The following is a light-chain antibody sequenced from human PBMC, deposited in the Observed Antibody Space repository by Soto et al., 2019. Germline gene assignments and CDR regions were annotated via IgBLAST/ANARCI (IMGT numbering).Light chain of an antibody. V-gene: IGLV2-11*01. CDR1: SSDVGGYNY. CDR2: DVS. Sequence: QSALTQPRSVSGSPGQSVTISCTGTSSDVGGYNYVSWYQQHPGKATKLMIYDVSKRPSGVPDRFSGSKSGNTASLTISGLQAEDEADYYCCSYAGSYTYVFGTGTKVTV. J-gene: IGLJ1*01. CDR3: CSYAGSYTYV.